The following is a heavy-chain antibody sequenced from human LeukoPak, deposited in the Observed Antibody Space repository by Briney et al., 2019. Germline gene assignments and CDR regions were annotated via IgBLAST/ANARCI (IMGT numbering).Heavy chain of an antibody. Sequence: SETLSLTCTVSGGSISSYYWSWIRQPPGKGLEWIGYIYYSGSTNYNPSLKSRVTISVDTSKNQFSLKLSSVTAADTAVYYCARGEDVEIPGYYFGYWGQGTLVTVSS. J-gene: IGHJ4*02. CDR1: GGSISSYY. D-gene: IGHD5-24*01. CDR3: ARGEDVEIPGYYFGY. CDR2: IYYSGST. V-gene: IGHV4-59*01.